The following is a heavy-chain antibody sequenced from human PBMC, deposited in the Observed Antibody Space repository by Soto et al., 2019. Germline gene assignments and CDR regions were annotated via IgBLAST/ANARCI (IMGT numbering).Heavy chain of an antibody. J-gene: IGHJ4*02. CDR2: ISYDGSNK. CDR1: GFTFSSYA. D-gene: IGHD4-17*01. Sequence: QVQLVESGGGVVQPGRSLRLSCAASGFTFSSYAMHWVRQAPGKGLGWVAVISYDGSNKYYADSVKGRFTISRDNSKNPLYLQMNSLRAEDTAVYYCARADYGDYGGSCDYLGQGTLVTVSS. V-gene: IGHV3-30-3*01. CDR3: ARADYGDYGGSCDY.